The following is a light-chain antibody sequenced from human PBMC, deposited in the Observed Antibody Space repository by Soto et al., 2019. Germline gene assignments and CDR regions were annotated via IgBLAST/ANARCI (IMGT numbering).Light chain of an antibody. CDR2: DVT. J-gene: IGLJ1*01. CDR1: SSDVGGYNY. V-gene: IGLV2-14*01. CDR3: SSYRRGSTYV. Sequence: QSVLTQPASVSGAAGQALTISCTGTSSDVGGYNYVSWYQQYPGKAPRLMIYDVTNRPSGVSNRFSGSKSGNTASLTISGLQAEDEADYYCSSYRRGSTYVFGTGTKVTVL.